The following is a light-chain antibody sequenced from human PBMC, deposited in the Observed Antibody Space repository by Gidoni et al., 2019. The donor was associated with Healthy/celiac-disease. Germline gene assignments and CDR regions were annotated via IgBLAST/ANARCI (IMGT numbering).Light chain of an antibody. CDR1: QGISNY. Sequence: IQLTQSPSSLSASVGDRVTITCQASQGISNYLDWYQQKPGKAPKLLIYEASSLEIGVPSRFSGSGSGTDFTFTISSLQPEDIATYYCQQYDNHPLTFGQGTKVEIK. CDR3: QQYDNHPLT. CDR2: EAS. J-gene: IGKJ4*01. V-gene: IGKV1-33*01.